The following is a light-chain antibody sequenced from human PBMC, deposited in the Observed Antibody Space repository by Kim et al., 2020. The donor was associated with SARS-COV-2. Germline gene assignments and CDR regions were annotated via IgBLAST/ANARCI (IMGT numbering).Light chain of an antibody. V-gene: IGKV3-15*01. Sequence: SGSPGENATLSGRASQGVSSNLVWYQQKPGQAPRLLIYDASTRATGIPARFSGSGSGTEFTLTISSLQSEDFAVYYCQQYNNFRTFGQGTKVDIK. CDR3: QQYNNFRT. CDR1: QGVSSN. J-gene: IGKJ1*01. CDR2: DAS.